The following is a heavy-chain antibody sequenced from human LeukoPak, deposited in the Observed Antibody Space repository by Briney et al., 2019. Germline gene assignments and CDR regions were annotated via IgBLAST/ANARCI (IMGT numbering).Heavy chain of an antibody. CDR1: GGSISSYY. V-gene: IGHV4-59*08. D-gene: IGHD5-18*01. CDR2: IYYSGSI. J-gene: IGHJ4*02. CDR3: ARLMYTYGPFDY. Sequence: PSETLSLTCTVSGGSISSYYWSWIRQPPGKGLEWIGYIYYSGSINYNPSLKSRVTISVDTSKNQFSLKLSSVTAADTAVYYCARLMYTYGPFDYWGQGTLVTVSS.